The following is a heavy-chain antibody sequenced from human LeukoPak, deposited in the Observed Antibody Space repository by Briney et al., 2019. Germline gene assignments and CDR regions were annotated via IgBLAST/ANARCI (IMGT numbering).Heavy chain of an antibody. V-gene: IGHV1-69*13. CDR3: ARGRMAGTYVFDS. J-gene: IGHJ4*02. D-gene: IGHD6-19*01. CDR2: IIPIFGTA. Sequence: ASVKVSCKASGDTFSRYAISWVRQAPGQGLVWMGGIIPIFGTANYAQKFQGRVTITADGSTSTAYMELSSLRSEDTAVYYCARGRMAGTYVFDSWGQGALVTVSS. CDR1: GDTFSRYA.